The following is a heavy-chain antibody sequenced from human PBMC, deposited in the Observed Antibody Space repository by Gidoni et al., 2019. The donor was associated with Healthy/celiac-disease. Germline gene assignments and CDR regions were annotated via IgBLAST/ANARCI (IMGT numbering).Heavy chain of an antibody. D-gene: IGHD1-26*01. CDR2: IYYSGST. CDR3: ARPQYSGSFDAFDI. J-gene: IGHJ3*02. Sequence: QLQLQESGPGLVKPSETLSLTCTVSGGSLSSSSYYWGWIRQPPGKGLEWIGSIYYSGSTYYNPSLKSRVTISVDTSKNQFSLKLSSVTAADTAVYYCARPQYSGSFDAFDIWGQGTMVTVSS. V-gene: IGHV4-39*01. CDR1: GGSLSSSSYY.